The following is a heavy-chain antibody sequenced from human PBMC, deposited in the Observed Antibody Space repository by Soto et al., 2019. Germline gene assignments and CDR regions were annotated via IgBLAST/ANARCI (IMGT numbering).Heavy chain of an antibody. D-gene: IGHD3-10*01. CDR3: AKMIRVRGVMLGHDDFDI. CDR1: GFTFSSYG. Sequence: ESGGGVVQPGRPLRLSCAASGFTFSSYGMHWVRQAPGKGLEWVAVISYDGSNKYYADSVKGRFTISRDNSKNTLYQQMNSVRAEDTAVYYCAKMIRVRGVMLGHDDFDIWVQGTMVTVSS. J-gene: IGHJ3*02. V-gene: IGHV3-30*18. CDR2: ISYDGSNK.